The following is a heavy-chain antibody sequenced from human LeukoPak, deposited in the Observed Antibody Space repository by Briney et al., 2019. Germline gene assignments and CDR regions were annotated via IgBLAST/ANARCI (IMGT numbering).Heavy chain of an antibody. CDR2: INHSGST. D-gene: IGHD4-11*01. CDR1: GGSFSGYY. J-gene: IGHJ4*02. V-gene: IGHV4-34*01. Sequence: SETLSLTCAVYGGSFSGYYWGWVRQPPGKGLEWIGEINHSGSTNYNPSLKSRVTISVDTSRNQFSLRLSSVTAADTAVYYCAGSSVIGLDYWGQGTLVTVSS. CDR3: AGSSVIGLDY.